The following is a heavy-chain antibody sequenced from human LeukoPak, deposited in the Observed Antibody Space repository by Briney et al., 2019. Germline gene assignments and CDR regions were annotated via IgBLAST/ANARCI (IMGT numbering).Heavy chain of an antibody. CDR3: ARGVGGYNANWFDP. Sequence: TGGSLRLSCAASGFTFSSYAMSWVRQAPGKGLEWVSAISGSGGSTYYADSVKGRFTISRDNSKNTLYLQMNSLRAEDTAVYYCARGVGGYNANWFDPWGQGTLVTVSS. V-gene: IGHV3-23*01. CDR1: GFTFSSYA. J-gene: IGHJ5*02. D-gene: IGHD5-24*01. CDR2: ISGSGGST.